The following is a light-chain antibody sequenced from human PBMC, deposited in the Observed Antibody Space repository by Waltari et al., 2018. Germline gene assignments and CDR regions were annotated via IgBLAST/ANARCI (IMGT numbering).Light chain of an antibody. CDR1: SGHSSNI. V-gene: IGLV4-69*01. Sequence: QLVLTQSPSASASLGASVKLTCTLSSGHSSNIIAWLQQRPERGPRYLMKVNSDGSHYKGDDIPDRFSDSSSGAERYLTIASLQSEDEADDYCETGGHGTWVFGGGTKLTVL. J-gene: IGLJ3*02. CDR3: ETGGHGTWV. CDR2: VNSDGSH.